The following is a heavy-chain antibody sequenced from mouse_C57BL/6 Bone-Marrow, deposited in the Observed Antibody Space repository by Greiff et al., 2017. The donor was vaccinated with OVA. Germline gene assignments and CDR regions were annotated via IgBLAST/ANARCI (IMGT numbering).Heavy chain of an antibody. V-gene: IGHV4-1*01. D-gene: IGHD2-4*01. CDR2: INPDSSTI. CDR1: GLDFSRYW. J-gene: IGHJ4*01. Sequence: EVKLVESGGGLVQPGGSLKLSCAASGLDFSRYWMSWVRRAPGKGLEWIGEINPDSSTINYAPSLKDKFIISRDNAKNTLYLQMSKVRSEDTALYYCAREDICDYDDDGYAMDYWGQGPSVTVYS. CDR3: AREDICDYDDDGYAMDY.